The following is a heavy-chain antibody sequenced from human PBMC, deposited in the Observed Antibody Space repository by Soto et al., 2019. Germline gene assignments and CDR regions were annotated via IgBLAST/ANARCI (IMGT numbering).Heavy chain of an antibody. CDR1: GGAISSYY. J-gene: IGHJ4*02. Sequence: QVHLQESGPGLVKPAETLSLTCSVSGGAISSYYWSWIRQPPGKGLEWIGYVFYTGITKYNPSFKSRAIISGETSRNQFSLNLMSGTAADTAGYYWAKWGAAAGTTWGQGIRVNVSS. D-gene: IGHD6-25*01. CDR2: VFYTGIT. V-gene: IGHV4-59*01. CDR3: AKWGAAAGTT.